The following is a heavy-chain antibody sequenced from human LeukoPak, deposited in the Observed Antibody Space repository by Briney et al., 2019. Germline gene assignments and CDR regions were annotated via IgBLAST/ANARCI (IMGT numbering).Heavy chain of an antibody. V-gene: IGHV4-61*08. Sequence: PSQTLSLTCTVSGGSISSGGYYWSWIRQHPGKGLEWIGYIYYSGSTNYNPSLKSRVTISVDTPKNQFSLKLSSVTAADTAVYYCARSYCSSTSCYRRGFDYWGQGTLVTVSS. CDR1: GGSISSGGYY. CDR2: IYYSGST. J-gene: IGHJ4*02. D-gene: IGHD2-2*02. CDR3: ARSYCSSTSCYRRGFDY.